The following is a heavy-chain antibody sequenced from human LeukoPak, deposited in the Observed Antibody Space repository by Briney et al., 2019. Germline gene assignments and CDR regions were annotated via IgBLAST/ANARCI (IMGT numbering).Heavy chain of an antibody. CDR2: IGGSGTRT. D-gene: IGHD4-17*01. J-gene: IGHJ4*02. CDR1: GFTFINYA. V-gene: IGHV3-23*01. Sequence: GGSLRLSCAASGFTFINYAMSWVRQAPGEGLEWVSAIGGSGTRTYNADSVRGRFTISRDNSKNTLYLQMNSLRAEDTAVYYCAKDRKTTVTIVDYWGQGTLVTVSS. CDR3: AKDRKTTVTIVDY.